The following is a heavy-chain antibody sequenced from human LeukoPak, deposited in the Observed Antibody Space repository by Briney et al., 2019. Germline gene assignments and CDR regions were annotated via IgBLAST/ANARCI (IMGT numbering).Heavy chain of an antibody. CDR1: GGSISSGDYY. D-gene: IGHD3-22*01. J-gene: IGHJ4*02. CDR2: IHYSGST. V-gene: IGHV4-30-4*01. CDR3: ARGDYYDSSGYSDY. Sequence: SETLSLTCTVSGGSISSGDYYWSWIRQRPGKGLEWIGYIHYSGSTYDNPSLKSRVTISIDTSTNQFSLKLSSVTAADTAVYYCARGDYYDSSGYSDYWGQGTLVTVSS.